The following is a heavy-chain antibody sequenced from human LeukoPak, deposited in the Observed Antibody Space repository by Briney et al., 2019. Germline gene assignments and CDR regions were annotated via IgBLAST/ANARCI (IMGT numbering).Heavy chain of an antibody. V-gene: IGHV3-66*02. CDR1: GFSVSNYY. J-gene: IGHJ4*02. D-gene: IGHD3-10*01. CDR2: IYSGGGT. Sequence: PGGSLRLSCAASGFSVSNYYMSWVRQAPGKGLEWVSVIYSGGGTHYTDSVKGHFTISRDNSKSTLYLQMNSLRIEDTGFYYCTRDMIRGVPDYIDYWGQGTLVTVSS. CDR3: TRDMIRGVPDYIDY.